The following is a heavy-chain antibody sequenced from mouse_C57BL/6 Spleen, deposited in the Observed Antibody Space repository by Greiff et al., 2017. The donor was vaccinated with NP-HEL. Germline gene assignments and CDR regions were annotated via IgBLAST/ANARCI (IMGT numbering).Heavy chain of an antibody. CDR2: ISDGGSYT. CDR1: GFTFSSYA. J-gene: IGHJ2*01. CDR3: ARGAYYH. V-gene: IGHV5-4*01. Sequence: EVQLVESGGGLVKPGGSLKLSCAASGFTFSSYAMSWVRQTPEKRLAWVATISDGGSYTYYPENVKGRFTITRDNAKNNLYLQMSHLKSEDTAMYYCARGAYYHWGQGTTLTVSS. D-gene: IGHD1-1*01.